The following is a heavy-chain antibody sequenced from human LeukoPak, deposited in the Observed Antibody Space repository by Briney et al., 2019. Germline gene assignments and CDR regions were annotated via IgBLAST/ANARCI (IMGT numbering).Heavy chain of an antibody. CDR3: AKWKYSNSGIDDY. J-gene: IGHJ4*02. V-gene: IGHV3-23*01. Sequence: PSETLSLTCAVYGGSFSGYYWSWIRQVPGKGLEWVSVISGSGDNTYYADSVKGRFTISRDNSKNMLYLQMNSLRAEDTAVYYCAKWKYSNSGIDDYWGQGTLVTVSS. D-gene: IGHD6-6*01. CDR2: ISGSGDNT. CDR1: GGSFSGYY.